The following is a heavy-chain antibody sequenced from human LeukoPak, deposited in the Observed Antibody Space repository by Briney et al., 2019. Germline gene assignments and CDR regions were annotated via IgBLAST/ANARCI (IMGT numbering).Heavy chain of an antibody. CDR1: GFTFSIYT. Sequence: PGGSLRLSCADSGFTFSIYTLHWVRQTPGKGLEWISYISSSSSVIYYADSVKGRFTISRDNANNSLYLQMNNLRDEDTAVYYCARGSFYLDSWGHGNLVTVSS. J-gene: IGHJ4*01. CDR3: ARGSFYLDS. V-gene: IGHV3-48*02. CDR2: ISSSSSVI.